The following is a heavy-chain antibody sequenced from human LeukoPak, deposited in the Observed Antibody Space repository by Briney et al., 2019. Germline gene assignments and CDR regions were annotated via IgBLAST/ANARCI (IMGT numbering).Heavy chain of an antibody. CDR3: ASYGSGSYAFDI. Sequence: PSETLSLTCTVSGGSISSGSYYWSWIRHPAGKGLEWVGRIYTSGSTDYNPSLKSRVTISVDTSKNQFSLKLSSGTAADTAVYYCASYGSGSYAFDIWGQGTMVTVSS. CDR2: IYTSGST. CDR1: GGSISSGSYY. D-gene: IGHD3-10*01. V-gene: IGHV4-61*02. J-gene: IGHJ3*02.